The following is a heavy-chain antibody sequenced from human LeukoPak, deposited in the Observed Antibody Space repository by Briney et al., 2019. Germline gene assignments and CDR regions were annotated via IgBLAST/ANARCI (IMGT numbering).Heavy chain of an antibody. CDR2: INPNSGGT. V-gene: IGHV1-2*02. CDR3: ASPGTMVNNYYYYYGMDV. D-gene: IGHD3-10*01. J-gene: IGHJ6*02. Sequence: ASVKVSCKASGYTFTGYYMHWVRQAPGQGLEWMGWINPNSGGTNYAQKFQGRVTMTRDTSISTAYMELSRLRSDDTAVYYCASPGTMVNNYYYYYGMDVWGQGTTVTVSS. CDR1: GYTFTGYY.